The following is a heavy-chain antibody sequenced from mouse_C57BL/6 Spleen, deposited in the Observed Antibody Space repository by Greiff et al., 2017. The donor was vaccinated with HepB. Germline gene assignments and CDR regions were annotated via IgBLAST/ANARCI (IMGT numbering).Heavy chain of an antibody. D-gene: IGHD1-1*01. CDR3: ARPSVVEGDWFAY. V-gene: IGHV5-17*01. CDR2: ISSGSSTI. Sequence: EVMLVESGGGLVKPGGSLKLSCAASGFTFSDYGMHWVRQAPEKGLEWVAYISSGSSTIYYADTVKGRFTISRDNANNTLFLQMTSLRSEDTAMYYCARPSVVEGDWFAYWGQGTLVTVSA. J-gene: IGHJ3*01. CDR1: GFTFSDYG.